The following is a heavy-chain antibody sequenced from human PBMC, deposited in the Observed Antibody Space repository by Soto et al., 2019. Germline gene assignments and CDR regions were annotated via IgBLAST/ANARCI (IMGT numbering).Heavy chain of an antibody. V-gene: IGHV3-33*01. CDR2: IWYDGSNK. CDR3: ASIGEYDILTGYSWGAFDI. Sequence: GGSLRLSCAASGFTFSSYGMHWVRQAPGKGLEWVAVIWYDGSNKYYADSVKGRFTISRDNSKNTLYLQMNSLRAEDTAVYYCASIGEYDILTGYSWGAFDIWGQGTMVTVSS. J-gene: IGHJ3*02. CDR1: GFTFSSYG. D-gene: IGHD3-9*01.